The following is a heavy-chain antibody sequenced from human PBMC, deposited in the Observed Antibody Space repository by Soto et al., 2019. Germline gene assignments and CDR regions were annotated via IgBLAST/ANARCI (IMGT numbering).Heavy chain of an antibody. J-gene: IGHJ6*02. Sequence: PSETLSLTCAVSGGSFSDYYWSWIRQPPGKGLEWIGEINHSGDTNYNPSLKSRVTMSLDTSKNHFSLKLSSVTAADTAVYYCVRGEGDIVMLPPDQLGYYYGMDVWGQGNTVTGSS. V-gene: IGHV4-34*01. CDR3: VRGEGDIVMLPPDQLGYYYGMDV. CDR1: GGSFSDYY. D-gene: IGHD2-15*01. CDR2: INHSGDT.